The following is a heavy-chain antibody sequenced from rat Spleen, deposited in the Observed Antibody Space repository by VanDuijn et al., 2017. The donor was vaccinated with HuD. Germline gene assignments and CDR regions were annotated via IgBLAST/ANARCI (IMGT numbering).Heavy chain of an antibody. CDR3: TREGMDA. J-gene: IGHJ2*01. CDR2: INPGSGGT. CDR1: GYTFTSYD. D-gene: IGHD1-11*01. V-gene: IGHV1-60*01. Sequence: QVQLQQSGAELTKPGSSVKISCKASGYTFTSYDISWIKQRPGQALAWIGDINPGSGGTGYNEKFKVKATLTVDKSSSTAFMQLSSLTPDDSAVYYCTREGMDAWGQGVMVTVSS.